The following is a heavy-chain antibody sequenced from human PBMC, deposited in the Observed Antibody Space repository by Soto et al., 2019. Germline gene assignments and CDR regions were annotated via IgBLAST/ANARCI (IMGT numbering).Heavy chain of an antibody. V-gene: IGHV3-48*02. J-gene: IGHJ4*02. Sequence: PGGSLRLSCAAAGFTFSSYSMNWVRQAPGKWLEWVSYISGSSSTIYYADSVMGRFTISRDNAKTSLYLQMNSLRDEDTAVYYCAGRIGKADYWGQGXLVTVPS. CDR3: AGRIGKADY. CDR2: ISGSSSTI. CDR1: GFTFSSYS. D-gene: IGHD2-15*01.